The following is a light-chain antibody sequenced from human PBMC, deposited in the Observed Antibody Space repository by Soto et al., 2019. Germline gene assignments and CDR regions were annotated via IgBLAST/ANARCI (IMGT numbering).Light chain of an antibody. CDR1: QTVSNNY. J-gene: IGKJ1*01. Sequence: EIVLTQSPGTLYLSPGERATRSCRASQTVSNNYLAWYQQKPGQAPRLLIYGASSRATGITDRFRGSGSGTDFTLTISRLEPEDFAVYFCQQYGSSWWTFGQGTKVEI. CDR3: QQYGSSWWT. V-gene: IGKV3-20*01. CDR2: GAS.